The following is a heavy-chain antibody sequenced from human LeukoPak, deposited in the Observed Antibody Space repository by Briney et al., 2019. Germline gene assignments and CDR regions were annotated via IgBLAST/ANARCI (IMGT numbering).Heavy chain of an antibody. CDR3: ARGYSSSKGWFDP. CDR1: GYSISSGYY. CDR2: IYHSGST. Sequence: SETLSLTCTVSGYSISSGYYWGWIRQPPGQGLEWIGSIYHSGSTYYNPSLKSRVTISVDTSKNQFSLKLSSVTAADTAVYYCARGYSSSKGWFDPWGQGTLVTVSS. V-gene: IGHV4-38-2*02. D-gene: IGHD6-13*01. J-gene: IGHJ5*02.